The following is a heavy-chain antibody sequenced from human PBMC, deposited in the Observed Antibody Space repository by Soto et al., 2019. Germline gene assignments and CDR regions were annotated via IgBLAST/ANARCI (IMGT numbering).Heavy chain of an antibody. CDR2: ISGSGGST. J-gene: IGHJ4*02. Sequence: RGSLRLSCAASGFTFSSYAMSWVRQAPGKGLEWVSAISGSGGSTYYADSVKGRFTISRDNSKNTLYLQMNSLRAEDTAVYYCAKALRERAARDYFDYWGQGTLVTVSS. CDR1: GFTFSSYA. V-gene: IGHV3-23*01. D-gene: IGHD1-26*01. CDR3: AKALRERAARDYFDY.